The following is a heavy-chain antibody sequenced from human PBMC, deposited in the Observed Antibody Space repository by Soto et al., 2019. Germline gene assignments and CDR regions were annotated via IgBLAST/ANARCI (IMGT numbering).Heavy chain of an antibody. V-gene: IGHV1-69*01. Sequence: QVQLVQSGAEVKKPGASVKVSCKASGYTFTSYDINWVRQATGQGLEWMGGIIPIFGTANYAQKFQGRVTITADESTSTAYMELSSLRAEDTAVYYCARVGHSYATFEYWGQGTLVTVSS. D-gene: IGHD5-18*01. J-gene: IGHJ4*02. CDR3: ARVGHSYATFEY. CDR2: IIPIFGTA. CDR1: GYTFTSYD.